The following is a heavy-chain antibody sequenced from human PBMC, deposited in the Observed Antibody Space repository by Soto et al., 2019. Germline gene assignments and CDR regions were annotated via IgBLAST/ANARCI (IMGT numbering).Heavy chain of an antibody. CDR1: SVPFNNAW. D-gene: IGHD3-22*01. CDR3: ARRLTYYYDSSGYYDY. V-gene: IGHV3-74*01. J-gene: IGHJ4*02. Sequence: AGSPKLSCVASSVPFNNAWMNLVRQAPGKGLVWVSRINSDGSSTSYADSVKGRFTISRDNAKNTLYLQMNSLRAEDTAVYYCARRLTYYYDSSGYYDYWGQGTLVTVSS. CDR2: INSDGSST.